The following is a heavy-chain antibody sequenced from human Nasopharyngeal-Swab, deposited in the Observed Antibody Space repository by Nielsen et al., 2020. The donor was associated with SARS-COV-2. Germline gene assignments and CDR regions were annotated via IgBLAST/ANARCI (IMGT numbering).Heavy chain of an antibody. J-gene: IGHJ4*02. V-gene: IGHV1-2*06. D-gene: IGHD6-6*01. Sequence: ASVKVSCKASGYTFTSYDINWVRQATGQGLEWMGRINPNSGGTNYAQKFQGRVTMTRDTSISTACMELSRLRSDDTAVYYCARDQGAAARWIIWGQGTLVTVSS. CDR1: GYTFTSYD. CDR2: INPNSGGT. CDR3: ARDQGAAARWII.